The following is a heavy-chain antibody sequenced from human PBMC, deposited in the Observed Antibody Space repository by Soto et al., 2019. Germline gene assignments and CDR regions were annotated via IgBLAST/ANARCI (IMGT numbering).Heavy chain of an antibody. V-gene: IGHV1-3*01. D-gene: IGHD4-17*01. J-gene: IGHJ4*02. CDR3: ARSSTTVIPFDY. CDR1: GYTFTSYA. Sequence: ASVKVSCKASGYTFTSYAVHWVRQAPGQRLEWMGWINAGNGNTKYSQKFQGRVTITRDTSASTAYMELSSLRSEDTAVYYCARSSTTVIPFDYWGQGTLVTVS. CDR2: INAGNGNT.